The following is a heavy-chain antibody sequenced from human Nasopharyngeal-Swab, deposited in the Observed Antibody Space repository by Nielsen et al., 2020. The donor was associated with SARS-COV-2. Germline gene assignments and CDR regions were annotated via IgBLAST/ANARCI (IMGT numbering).Heavy chain of an antibody. Sequence: GSLRIYCAASGCSFSGSAMHWVRQASGKGLEWLGRIRSKANNYATSYAASVEGKFTISRDDSKNTAYLQMNSLITEDTAVYFCSGHYFDFWSGYHPLDYWGQGALVTVSS. D-gene: IGHD3-3*01. V-gene: IGHV3-73*01. J-gene: IGHJ4*02. CDR3: SGHYFDFWSGYHPLDY. CDR2: IRSKANNYAT. CDR1: GCSFSGSA.